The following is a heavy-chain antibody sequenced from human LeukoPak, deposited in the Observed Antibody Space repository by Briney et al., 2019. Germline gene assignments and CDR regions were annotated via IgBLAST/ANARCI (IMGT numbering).Heavy chain of an antibody. V-gene: IGHV4-34*01. CDR1: GGSFSGYY. Sequence: SETLSLTCGVYGGSFSGYYWGWIRQPPGKGLEWIGSIYYSGSTYYNPSLKSRVTISVDKSKNQFSLKLSSVTAADTAVYYCAGQVGATFDNDYWGQGTLVTVSS. D-gene: IGHD1-26*01. J-gene: IGHJ4*02. CDR2: IYYSGST. CDR3: AGQVGATFDNDY.